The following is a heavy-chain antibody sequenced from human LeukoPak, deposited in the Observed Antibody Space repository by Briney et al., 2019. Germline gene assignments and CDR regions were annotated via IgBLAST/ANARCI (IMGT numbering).Heavy chain of an antibody. CDR2: INPSGGST. Sequence: ASVKVSCKASGYTFTSYYMHWVRQAPGQGLEWMGIINPSGGSTSYAQKFQGRVTMTRDMSTNTVYMELSSLSSEDTAVYYCAREVVPAAIDVWGKGTTVTVSS. J-gene: IGHJ6*04. CDR1: GYTFTSYY. CDR3: AREVVPAAIDV. V-gene: IGHV1-46*01. D-gene: IGHD2-2*01.